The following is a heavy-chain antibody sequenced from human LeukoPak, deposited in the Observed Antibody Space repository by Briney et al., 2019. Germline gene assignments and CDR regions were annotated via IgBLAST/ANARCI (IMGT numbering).Heavy chain of an antibody. D-gene: IGHD4-17*01. CDR1: GVSFSGYY. V-gene: IGHV4-34*01. J-gene: IGHJ4*02. CDR3: ARGTMTTLTYYMDY. CDR2: INQSGST. Sequence: SENLSFTCAVYGVSFSGYYWSWIRQPPGKGLEWIGEINQSGSTNNIPSLKSRVTISVDTSKIQSPLKLSSVTATDTAVYYCARGTMTTLTYYMDYWGQGTLVTVSS.